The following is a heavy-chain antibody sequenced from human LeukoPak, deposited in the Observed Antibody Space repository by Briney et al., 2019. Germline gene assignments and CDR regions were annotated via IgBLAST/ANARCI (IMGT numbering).Heavy chain of an antibody. CDR3: AKVRF. J-gene: IGHJ4*01. V-gene: IGHV3-23*01. CDR1: GFTFSTSA. CDR2: ISESGGST. Sequence: GGSLRLSCVVSGFTFSTSAMSWVRQAPGKGLEWVSGISESGGSTYYADSVKGRFTSSRDNSKNTLYLQMNNLRAEDTAAYYCAKVRFWGQGTLVTVSS.